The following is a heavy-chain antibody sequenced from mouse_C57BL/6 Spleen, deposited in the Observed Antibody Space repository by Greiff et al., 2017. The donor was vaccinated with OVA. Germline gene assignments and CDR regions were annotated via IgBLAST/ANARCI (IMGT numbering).Heavy chain of an antibody. V-gene: IGHV5-16*01. CDR2: INYDGSST. CDR1: GFTFSDYY. CDR3: ARDPPGNWYFDV. Sequence: EVMLVESEGGLVQPGRSMKLSCTASGFTFSDYYMAWVRQVPGKGLEWVANINYDGSSTYYLDSLKSRFIISRDNAKNILYLQMSSLKSEDTATYYCARDPPGNWYFDVWGTGTTVTVSS. D-gene: IGHD1-1*02. J-gene: IGHJ1*03.